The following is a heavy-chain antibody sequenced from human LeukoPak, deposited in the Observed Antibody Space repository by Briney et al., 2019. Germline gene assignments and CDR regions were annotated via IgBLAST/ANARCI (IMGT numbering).Heavy chain of an antibody. Sequence: PGGSLRLSCVASGFTFSTYWMNWVRQAPGTGLEWVATIKPDGSEIHYVDSVEGRFTISRNNAKNSLYLQMNTLTAEDAALYYCAKGGTPEGPAPIGRLDRWGQGTLVTVSS. V-gene: IGHV3-7*01. CDR2: IKPDGSEI. CDR1: GFTFSTYW. CDR3: AKGGTPEGPAPIGRLDR. J-gene: IGHJ5*02. D-gene: IGHD2-2*02.